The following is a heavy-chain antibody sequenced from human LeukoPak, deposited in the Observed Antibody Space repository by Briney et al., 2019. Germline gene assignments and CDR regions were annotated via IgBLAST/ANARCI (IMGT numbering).Heavy chain of an antibody. V-gene: IGHV3-30*18. CDR1: GFNFSPYG. Sequence: PGGSLRLSCAASGFNFSPYGMHWVRQPPGKGLEWVALISYDGSNKYFADSVKGRFTISRDNPENKLYLQMNSLRPEDTAVYYCANPSGTYGPGVFDIWGQGTMVTVSS. J-gene: IGHJ3*02. CDR3: ANPSGTYGPGVFDI. D-gene: IGHD1-26*01. CDR2: ISYDGSNK.